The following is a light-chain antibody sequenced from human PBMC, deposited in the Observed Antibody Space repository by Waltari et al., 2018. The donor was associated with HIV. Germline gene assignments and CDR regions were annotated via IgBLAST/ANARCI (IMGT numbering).Light chain of an antibody. Sequence: QSVLTQSPSASGTPGQRVTISCSGSSSNIGSNAVNWYQQLPGTAPKLRIYSNNQRPSGVPDRFSGSKSGTSASLAISGLQSEDEADYYCAAWDDSLNGDWVFGGGTKLTVL. CDR1: SSNIGSNA. CDR2: SNN. CDR3: AAWDDSLNGDWV. J-gene: IGLJ3*02. V-gene: IGLV1-44*01.